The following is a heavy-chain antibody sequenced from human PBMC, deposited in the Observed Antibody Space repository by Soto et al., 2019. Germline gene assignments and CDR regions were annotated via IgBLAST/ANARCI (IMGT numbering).Heavy chain of an antibody. J-gene: IGHJ6*02. CDR2: IYSGGST. CDR1: GFTVSSNY. Sequence: GGSLRLSCAASGFTVSSNYMSWVRQAPGKGLEWVSVIYSGGSTYYADSVKGRFTISRDNSKNTLYLRMNSLRAEDTAVYYCARGRYGSGSSPHYYGMDVWGQGTTVTVSS. CDR3: ARGRYGSGSSPHYYGMDV. V-gene: IGHV3-53*01. D-gene: IGHD3-10*01.